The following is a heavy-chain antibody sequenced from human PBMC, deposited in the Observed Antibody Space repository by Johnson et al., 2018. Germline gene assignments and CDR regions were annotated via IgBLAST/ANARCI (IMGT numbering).Heavy chain of an antibody. CDR2: ISHDGSTK. CDR1: GFTVSSNY. D-gene: IGHD6-13*01. Sequence: QVQLVESGGGVVQPGRSLRLSCAASGFTVSSNYMSWVRQAPGKGLEWLAVISHDGSTKYYGDSVKGRFTISRDNSKHTLFLQRDRLRAEDTAVYYCARVGSHPGYSSSWDDGSYYYYYGMDVWGQGTTVTVSS. J-gene: IGHJ6*02. V-gene: IGHV3-30*03. CDR3: ARVGSHPGYSSSWDDGSYYYYYGMDV.